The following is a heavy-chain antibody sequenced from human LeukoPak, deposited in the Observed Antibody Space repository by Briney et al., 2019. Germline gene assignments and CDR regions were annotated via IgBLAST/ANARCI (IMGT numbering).Heavy chain of an antibody. CDR3: AKDIVVRGVIDLSRGAFDI. J-gene: IGHJ3*02. CDR2: ISWNSGSI. V-gene: IGHV3-9*01. Sequence: RPGGSLRLSCAASGFTFDDYAMHWVRQAPGKGLEWVSGISWNSGSIGYADSVKGRFTISRDNAKNSLYLQMNSLRAEDTALYYCAKDIVVRGVIDLSRGAFDIWGQGTMVTVSS. CDR1: GFTFDDYA. D-gene: IGHD3-10*01.